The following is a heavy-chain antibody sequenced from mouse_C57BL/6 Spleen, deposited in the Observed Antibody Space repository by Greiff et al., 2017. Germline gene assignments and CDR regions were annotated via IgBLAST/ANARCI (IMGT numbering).Heavy chain of an antibody. CDR1: GYTFPSYW. CDR3: AIYGNYESFAY. CDR2: IDPSDSET. V-gene: IGHV1-52*01. D-gene: IGHD2-1*01. J-gene: IGHJ3*01. Sequence: QVQLQQPGAELVRPGSSVKLSCKASGYTFPSYWMHWVKQRPIQGLEWIGNIDPSDSETHYNQKFKDKATLTVDKSSSTAYMQLSSLTSEDSAVYYCAIYGNYESFAYWGQGTLVTVSA.